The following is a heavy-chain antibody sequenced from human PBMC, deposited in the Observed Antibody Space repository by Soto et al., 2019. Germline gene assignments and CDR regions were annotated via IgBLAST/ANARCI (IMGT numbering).Heavy chain of an antibody. CDR3: ARSVNRGYSYGYGH. J-gene: IGHJ4*02. Sequence: SETLSLTCSVSGGAITNYYRNWIRQTPGKGLEWIGYIYHTGSTSKNPSLKSRVTLSLDTSKNQLTLNLTSVTAADTAIYYCARSVNRGYSYGYGHWGQGTLVTVSS. CDR2: IYHTGST. D-gene: IGHD5-18*01. CDR1: GGAITNYY. V-gene: IGHV4-59*01.